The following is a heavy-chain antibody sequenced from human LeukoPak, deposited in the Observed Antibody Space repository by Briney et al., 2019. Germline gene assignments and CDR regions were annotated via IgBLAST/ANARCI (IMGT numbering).Heavy chain of an antibody. CDR3: ARALGPFYYYYMDV. Sequence: GGSLRLSCAASGFTFSSFGMNWVRQAPGKGLEWVSYISSSSSTIYYADSVKGRFTISRDNAKNSLYLQMNSLRAEDTAVYYCARALGPFYYYYMDVWGKGTTVTVSS. D-gene: IGHD7-27*01. V-gene: IGHV3-48*01. J-gene: IGHJ6*03. CDR2: ISSSSSTI. CDR1: GFTFSSFG.